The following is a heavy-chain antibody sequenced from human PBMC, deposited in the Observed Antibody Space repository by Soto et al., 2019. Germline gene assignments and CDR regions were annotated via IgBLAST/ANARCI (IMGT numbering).Heavy chain of an antibody. Sequence: QITLKESGPTLVKPTQTLTLTCTFSGFSLGTSGVGVGWIRQPPGKALEWLALIYWDDDKRYSPSLKSRLTIPRDTSKNQVVLTMINMDPVDTATYYCAHRVRSWETFDYRGQGTLVTVFS. J-gene: IGHJ4*02. CDR2: IYWDDDK. V-gene: IGHV2-5*02. CDR3: AHRVRSWETFDY. D-gene: IGHD6-13*01. CDR1: GFSLGTSGVG.